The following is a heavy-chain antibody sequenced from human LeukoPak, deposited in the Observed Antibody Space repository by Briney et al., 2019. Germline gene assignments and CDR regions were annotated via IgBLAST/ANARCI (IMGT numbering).Heavy chain of an antibody. J-gene: IGHJ4*02. Sequence: PGGSLRLSCAASGFTFSSYAVSWVRQAPGKGLEWVSSISGSGVATYSADSVKGRFTISRDNPKNTLYLQMSSLRAEDTAVYYCAKDWGYSSSQGYYFDYWGQGTLVTVSS. CDR3: AKDWGYSSSQGYYFDY. V-gene: IGHV3-23*01. D-gene: IGHD6-13*01. CDR1: GFTFSSYA. CDR2: ISGSGVAT.